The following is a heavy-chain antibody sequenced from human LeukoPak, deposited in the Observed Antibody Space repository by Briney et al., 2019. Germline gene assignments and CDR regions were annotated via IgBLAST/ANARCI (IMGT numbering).Heavy chain of an antibody. CDR3: AKDLGSGWYGGVNYYDY. J-gene: IGHJ4*02. V-gene: IGHV3-9*01. CDR1: GFNFDDYA. CDR2: ISWNSGSI. D-gene: IGHD6-19*01. Sequence: GGSLRLPCAVSGFNFDDYAMHWVRQAPGKGLEWVSGISWNSGSIGYADSVKGRFTISRDNSKNSLYLQLHSLRAEDTALYYCAKDLGSGWYGGVNYYDYWGPGTLVTVSS.